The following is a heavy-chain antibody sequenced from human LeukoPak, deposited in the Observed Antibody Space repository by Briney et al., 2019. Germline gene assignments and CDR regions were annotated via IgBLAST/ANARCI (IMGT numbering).Heavy chain of an antibody. D-gene: IGHD6-13*01. Sequence: KPSETLSLTCTVSGGSISSYYWSWIRQPPGKGLEWIGYIYYSGSTNYNPSLKSRVTISVDTSKNQFSLKLSSVTAADTAVYDCARELSWRLDYWGQGTLVTVSS. J-gene: IGHJ4*02. CDR3: ARELSWRLDY. CDR2: IYYSGST. V-gene: IGHV4-59*01. CDR1: GGSISSYY.